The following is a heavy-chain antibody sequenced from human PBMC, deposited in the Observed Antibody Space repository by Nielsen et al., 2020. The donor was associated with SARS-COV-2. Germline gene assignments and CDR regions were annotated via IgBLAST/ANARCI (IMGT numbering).Heavy chain of an antibody. V-gene: IGHV1-45*02. CDR3: ASGYSYGRYYYYGMDV. Sequence: SVKVSCKASGYTFTYRYLHWVRQAPGQALEWMGWITPFNGNTNYAQKFQDRVTITRDRSMSTAYMELSSLRSEDTAVYYCASGYSYGRYYYYGMDVWGQGTTVTVSS. J-gene: IGHJ6*02. CDR1: GYTFTYRY. CDR2: ITPFNGNT. D-gene: IGHD5-18*01.